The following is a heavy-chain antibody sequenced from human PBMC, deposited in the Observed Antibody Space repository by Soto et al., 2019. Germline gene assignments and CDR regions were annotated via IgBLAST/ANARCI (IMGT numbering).Heavy chain of an antibody. V-gene: IGHV1-46*03. J-gene: IGHJ4*02. CDR1: GYTFTSYY. Sequence: QVQLVQSGAEVKKPGASVKVXXKASGYTFTSYYMHWVRQAPGQGLAWMGIINPSGGSTSYAQKFQGRVTMTRDTSTSTVYMGLSSMRSEDTAVYYCARGGGSGYDSHFDYWGQGTLVTVSS. CDR2: INPSGGST. CDR3: ARGGGSGYDSHFDY. D-gene: IGHD5-12*01.